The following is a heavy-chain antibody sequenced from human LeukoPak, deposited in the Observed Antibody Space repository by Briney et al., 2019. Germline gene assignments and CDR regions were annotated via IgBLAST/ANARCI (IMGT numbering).Heavy chain of an antibody. CDR3: ARENVADGSGWSHFDY. CDR1: GNTFARYH. V-gene: IGHV1-46*01. J-gene: IGHJ4*02. CDR2: INPSGGST. D-gene: IGHD6-19*01. Sequence: ASVKVSCKASGNTFARYHIHWVRRAPGQGLEWMGIINPSGGSTSYAQKFRDRVSLTSDTSARTVYMELYSLTFEDMAVYYCARENVADGSGWSHFDYWGQGTLVSVSS.